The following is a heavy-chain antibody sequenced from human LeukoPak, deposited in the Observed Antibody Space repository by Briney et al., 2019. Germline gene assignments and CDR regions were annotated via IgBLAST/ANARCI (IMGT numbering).Heavy chain of an antibody. CDR1: GYTFTSYD. Sequence: GASVKVSCKASGYTFTSYDINWVRQVTGQGLEWMGRMNPNSGNTGYAQKFQGRVTMTRNTSISTAYMELSSLRSEDTSVYYCARDKQGQLITGTALCPWFDPWGQGTLVAVSS. J-gene: IGHJ5*02. D-gene: IGHD1-20*01. CDR2: MNPNSGNT. CDR3: ARDKQGQLITGTALCPWFDP. V-gene: IGHV1-8*01.